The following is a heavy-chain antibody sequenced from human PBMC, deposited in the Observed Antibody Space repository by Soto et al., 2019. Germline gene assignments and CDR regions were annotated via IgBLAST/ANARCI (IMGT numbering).Heavy chain of an antibody. CDR2: IIPIFGTA. CDR3: AREITMVRGVNYYGMDV. CDR1: GGTFSSYA. J-gene: IGHJ6*02. D-gene: IGHD3-10*01. V-gene: IGHV1-69*13. Sequence: SVKVSCKSSGGTFSSYAISWVRQAPGQGLEWMGGIIPIFGTANYAQKFQGRVTITADESTSTAYMELSSLRSEDTAVYYCAREITMVRGVNYYGMDVWGQGTTVTVSS.